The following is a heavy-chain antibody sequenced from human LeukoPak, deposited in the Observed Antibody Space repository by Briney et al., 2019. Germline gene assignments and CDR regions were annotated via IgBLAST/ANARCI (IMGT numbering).Heavy chain of an antibody. D-gene: IGHD1-26*01. CDR1: GGSISSTNW. CDR2: INHSGST. V-gene: IGHV4-4*02. Sequence: PSETLSLTCAVSGGSISSTNWWSWVRQPPGKGLEWIGEINHSGSTNYNPSLKSRVTISVDTSKNQFSLKLSSVTAADTAVYYCARGSWEATYYMDVWGKGTTVTISS. J-gene: IGHJ6*03. CDR3: ARGSWEATYYMDV.